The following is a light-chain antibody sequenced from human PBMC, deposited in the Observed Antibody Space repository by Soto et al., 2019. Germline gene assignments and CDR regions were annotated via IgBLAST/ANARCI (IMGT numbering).Light chain of an antibody. CDR2: GVN. V-gene: IGLV2-14*01. Sequence: QSVLTQPASVSGSPGQSITISCTGTSSDVGNYNYVSWYQQYPGEAPKLIIFGVNYRPSGVSYRFSGSKSGNTAYLTISGLQAQDEADYHCSSDAGGSYVFGTGTKVTVL. CDR3: SSDAGGSYV. J-gene: IGLJ1*01. CDR1: SSDVGNYNY.